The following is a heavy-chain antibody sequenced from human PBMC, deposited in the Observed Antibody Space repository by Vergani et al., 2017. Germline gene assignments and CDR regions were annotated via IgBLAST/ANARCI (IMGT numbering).Heavy chain of an antibody. D-gene: IGHD6-6*01. J-gene: IGHJ2*01. CDR2: ISSSSSTI. V-gene: IGHV3-48*01. Sequence: EVQLVESGGGLVQPGGSLRLSCAASGFTFSSYSMNWVRQAPGKGLEWVSYISSSSSTIYYADSVKGRFTISRDNAKNSLYLQMNSLRAEDTAVYYCARDRAGAARYWYFELWGRGTLVTVSS. CDR1: GFTFSSYS. CDR3: ARDRAGAARYWYFEL.